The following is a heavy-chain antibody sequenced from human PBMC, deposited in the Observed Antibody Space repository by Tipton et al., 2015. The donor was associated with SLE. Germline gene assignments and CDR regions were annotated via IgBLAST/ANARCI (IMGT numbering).Heavy chain of an antibody. J-gene: IGHJ4*02. V-gene: IGHV3-33*08. CDR3: ARGVGEGVDY. CDR1: GFTFSSYA. D-gene: IGHD3-10*01. Sequence: SLRLSCAASGFTFSSYAMSWVRQAPGKGLEWVAFIRYDGSNKYYADSVKGRFTISRDNSKNTLYLQMNSLRAEDTAVYYCARGVGEGVDYWGQGTLVTVSS. CDR2: IRYDGSNK.